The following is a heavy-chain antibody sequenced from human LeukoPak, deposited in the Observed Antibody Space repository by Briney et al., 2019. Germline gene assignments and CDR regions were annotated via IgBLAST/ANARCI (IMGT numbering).Heavy chain of an antibody. Sequence: GGSLRLSCAASGFTFSSYEMNWVRQVPGKGLEWVSYISSSGSTIYYADSVKGRFTISRDNAKNSLYLQMNSLRAEDTAVYYCARSTYSSGWYLYWGQGTLVTVSS. CDR1: GFTFSSYE. D-gene: IGHD6-19*01. V-gene: IGHV3-48*03. CDR2: ISSSGSTI. CDR3: ARSTYSSGWYLY. J-gene: IGHJ4*02.